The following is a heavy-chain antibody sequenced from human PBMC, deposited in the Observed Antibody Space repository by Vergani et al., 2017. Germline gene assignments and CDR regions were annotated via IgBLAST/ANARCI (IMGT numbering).Heavy chain of an antibody. Sequence: EVQMVESGGGLVKPGGSLRLSCVASGFAFNSFSFNWVRQAPGKGLEWISFMTYSETYIKYADSVRGRFTISRDNAKSSLYLQMNNLRVEDTAVYYCARDLRSPHYGMDLWGQGTTVTVSS. CDR2: MTYSETYI. CDR1: GFAFNSFS. CDR3: ARDLRSPHYGMDL. J-gene: IGHJ6*02. V-gene: IGHV3-21*06.